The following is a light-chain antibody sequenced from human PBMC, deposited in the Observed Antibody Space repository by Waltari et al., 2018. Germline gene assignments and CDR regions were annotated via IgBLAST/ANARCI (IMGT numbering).Light chain of an antibody. V-gene: IGKV2-30*01. J-gene: IGKJ1*01. Sequence: DVVMTQSPLSLPVTLGQPASIPCWSIQSLVSCDGNTYFNCFRQRPGQPPRRLLYKVSNRDSGVPDRFSGSGSGTDFTLRISRVEAEDVGVYYCMQGTHWPWTFGQGTKVEIK. CDR2: KVS. CDR1: QSLVSCDGNTY. CDR3: MQGTHWPWT.